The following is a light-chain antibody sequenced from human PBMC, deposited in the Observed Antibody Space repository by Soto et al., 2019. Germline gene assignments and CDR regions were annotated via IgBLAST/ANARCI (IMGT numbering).Light chain of an antibody. CDR3: SSYTSSSTLYV. J-gene: IGLJ1*01. V-gene: IGLV2-14*01. Sequence: QSALTQPASVSGSPGQSITISCTGTSSDVGGHNYVSWYQQHPGKAPKLMIYEVSNRPSGVSNRFSGSKSGNTASLTISGRQAEDEADYYCSSYTSSSTLYVFGTGTKLTVL. CDR1: SSDVGGHNY. CDR2: EVS.